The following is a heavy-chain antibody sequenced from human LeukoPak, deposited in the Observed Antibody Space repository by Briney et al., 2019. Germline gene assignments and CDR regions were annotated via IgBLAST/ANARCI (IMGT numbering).Heavy chain of an antibody. Sequence: GASVKVSCKASGYTFTSYYMHWVRQAPGQGLEWMGLINPSGGGTTYAQKFQGRVTITADKSTSTAYMELSSLRSEDTAVYYCGREDYYYDSSGYQIGGWFDPWGQGTLVTVSS. J-gene: IGHJ5*02. CDR2: INPSGGGT. V-gene: IGHV1-46*01. CDR3: GREDYYYDSSGYQIGGWFDP. CDR1: GYTFTSYY. D-gene: IGHD3-22*01.